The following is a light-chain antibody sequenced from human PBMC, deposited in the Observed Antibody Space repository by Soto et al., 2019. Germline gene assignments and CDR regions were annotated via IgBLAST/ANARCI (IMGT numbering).Light chain of an antibody. CDR1: QNINNY. V-gene: IGKV1-33*01. Sequence: IQVIQYHYSLSASVGDRATITCRASQNINNYLNWYQQRPGNAPKLLIFDASNLESGVPSRFSGSGSGTDFTFTISSLQPEDIATYYCQQCVNLPLTCGGGTKV. J-gene: IGKJ4*01. CDR2: DAS. CDR3: QQCVNLPLT.